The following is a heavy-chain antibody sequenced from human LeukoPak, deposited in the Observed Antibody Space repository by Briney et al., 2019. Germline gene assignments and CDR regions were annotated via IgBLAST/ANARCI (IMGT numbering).Heavy chain of an antibody. D-gene: IGHD4-23*01. J-gene: IGHJ4*02. V-gene: IGHV3-74*01. CDR1: GFSFSNYN. CDR3: ARGRPHGNDY. CDR2: IASDGSST. Sequence: GGSLRLSCAASGFSFSNYNMNWVRQAPGRGLEWVSRIASDGSSTTYADSVKGRFSISRDNAKNTLYLQMNSLRVEDTAVYYCARGRPHGNDYWGQGTLVTVSS.